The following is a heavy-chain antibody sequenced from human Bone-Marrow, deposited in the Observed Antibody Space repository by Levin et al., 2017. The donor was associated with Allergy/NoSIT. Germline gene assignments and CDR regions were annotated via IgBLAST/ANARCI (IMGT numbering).Heavy chain of an antibody. CDR1: GGTLTNYG. Sequence: KISCKASGGTLTNYGFNWVRQAPGQGLEWMGGITPLTGTANYPQKFQGRVTITADESTNTVSMEVNSLRSDDTAVYYCARGEVRFDPWGQGTLVTVSS. V-gene: IGHV1-69*01. D-gene: IGHD1-26*01. J-gene: IGHJ5*02. CDR2: ITPLTGTA. CDR3: ARGEVRFDP.